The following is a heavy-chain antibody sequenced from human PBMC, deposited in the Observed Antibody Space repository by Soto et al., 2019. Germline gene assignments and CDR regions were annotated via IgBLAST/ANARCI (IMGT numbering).Heavy chain of an antibody. Sequence: ASVKVSCKASGYTFTSYGISWVRQAPGQGLEWMGWISAYNGNANYAQKLQGRVTMTTDTSTSTAYMELRSLRSDDTAVYYCARDSTTVTTYYYWGQGTLVTVSS. V-gene: IGHV1-18*01. J-gene: IGHJ4*02. CDR1: GYTFTSYG. CDR3: ARDSTTVTTYYY. D-gene: IGHD4-17*01. CDR2: ISAYNGNA.